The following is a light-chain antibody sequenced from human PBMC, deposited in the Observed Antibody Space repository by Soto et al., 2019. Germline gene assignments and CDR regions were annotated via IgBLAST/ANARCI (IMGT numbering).Light chain of an antibody. V-gene: IGLV2-14*01. CDR2: EVS. CDR3: SSYTSISTLYV. CDR1: NSDVGGYNY. Sequence: QSVLTQPASVSGSPGQSITISCTGTNSDVGGYNYVSWYQQHPGKSPELMIYEVSHRPSGVSNRFSGSKSDNTASLTISGLQAEDEADYCCSSYTSISTLYVFGTGTKATVL. J-gene: IGLJ1*01.